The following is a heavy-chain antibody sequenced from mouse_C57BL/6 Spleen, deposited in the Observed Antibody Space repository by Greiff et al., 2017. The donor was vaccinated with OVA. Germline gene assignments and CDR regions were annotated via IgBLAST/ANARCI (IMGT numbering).Heavy chain of an antibody. J-gene: IGHJ2*01. CDR1: GYTFTDYE. Sequence: VHLVESGAELVRPGASVTLSCKASGYTFTDYEMHWVKQTPVHGLEWIGAIDPETGGTAYNQKFKGKAILTADKSSSTAYMELRSLTSEDSAVYYCTRGVFDYWGQGTTLTVSS. CDR3: TRGVFDY. CDR2: IDPETGGT. V-gene: IGHV1-15*01.